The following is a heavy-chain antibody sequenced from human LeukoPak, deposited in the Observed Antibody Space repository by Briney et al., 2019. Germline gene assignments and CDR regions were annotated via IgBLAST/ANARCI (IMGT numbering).Heavy chain of an antibody. CDR2: MSGSGDTT. Sequence: GGSLRLSCAASGFTFSNYAMRWVRQAPGKGLEWVSAMSGSGDTTQYADSVKGRFTISRDNSQNTLYLQMNSLRAEDTATYFCAKASRPIDVVEMGVWGQGTTVIVSS. CDR1: GFTFSNYA. V-gene: IGHV3-23*01. D-gene: IGHD2-21*01. J-gene: IGHJ6*02. CDR3: AKASRPIDVVEMGV.